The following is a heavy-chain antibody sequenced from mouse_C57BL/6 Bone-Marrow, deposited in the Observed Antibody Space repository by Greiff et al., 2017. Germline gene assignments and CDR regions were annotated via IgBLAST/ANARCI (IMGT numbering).Heavy chain of an antibody. V-gene: IGHV1-64*01. CDR2: IHPNSGST. CDR1: GYTFTSYW. J-gene: IGHJ3*01. Sequence: QVQLKQPGAELVKPGASVTLSCTASGYTFTSYWMHWVTPRPGQGLEWIGMIHPNSGSTNYNEKFKSKARLTVDKSSSTAYMQLSSLTSEDSAVYYCARSMMVTRGFAYWGQGTLVTVSA. CDR3: ARSMMVTRGFAY. D-gene: IGHD2-3*01.